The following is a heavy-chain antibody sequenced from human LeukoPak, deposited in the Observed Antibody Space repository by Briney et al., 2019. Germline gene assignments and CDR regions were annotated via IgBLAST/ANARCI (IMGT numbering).Heavy chain of an antibody. D-gene: IGHD1-26*01. CDR1: GFTFSSCS. Sequence: GGSLRLSCAASGFTFSSCSMNWVRQAPGKGLEYVSAISSNGGSTYYADSVKGRFTTSRDNSKNTLYLQMSSLRAEHTAVYYCVKVGDYLYGMDVWGQGTTVTVSS. V-gene: IGHV3-64D*09. J-gene: IGHJ6*02. CDR2: ISSNGGST. CDR3: VKVGDYLYGMDV.